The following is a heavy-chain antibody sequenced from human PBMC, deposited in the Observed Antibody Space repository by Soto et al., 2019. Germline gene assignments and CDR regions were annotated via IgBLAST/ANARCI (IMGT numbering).Heavy chain of an antibody. V-gene: IGHV3-30-3*01. J-gene: IGHJ6*02. CDR3: ARGSRDSSGYYFYGLDV. CDR2: ISYDGSNK. Sequence: GGSLRLSCAASAFTFSIYTMHRVRQAPGKGLEWVAFISYDGSNKYYADSVKGRFTISRDNSKNTLYLQMNSLRAEDTAVYYCARGSRDSSGYYFYGLDVWGQGTTIPVSS. D-gene: IGHD3-22*01. CDR1: AFTFSIYT.